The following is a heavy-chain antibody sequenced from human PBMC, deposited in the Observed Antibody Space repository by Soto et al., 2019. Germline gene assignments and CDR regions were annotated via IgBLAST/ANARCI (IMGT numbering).Heavy chain of an antibody. CDR1: GYTFTSYH. J-gene: IGHJ3*01. V-gene: IGHV1-46*01. Sequence: ASVKVSCKASGYTFTSYHVYWVRQAPGQGLEWMGVINPIGGSTSYAQKLQGRVTMTRDASTNTVYMELSSLRSEDTAVYYCARDVESYVALWGQGTMVTVSS. CDR2: INPIGGST. CDR3: ARDVESYVAL. D-gene: IGHD3-3*01.